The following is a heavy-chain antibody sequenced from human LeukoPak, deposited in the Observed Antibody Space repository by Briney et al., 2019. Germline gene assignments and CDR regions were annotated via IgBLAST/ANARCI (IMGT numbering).Heavy chain of an antibody. V-gene: IGHV4-34*01. CDR3: ARGYCTNGVCKYYFDY. D-gene: IGHD2-8*01. Sequence: SETLSLTCAVYGGSFSGYYWSWIRQPPGKGLEWIGEINHSGSTNYNPSLKSRVTISVDTSKNQFSLKLSSVTAADTALYYCARGYCTNGVCKYYFDYWGQGTLVTVSS. CDR1: GGSFSGYY. CDR2: INHSGST. J-gene: IGHJ4*02.